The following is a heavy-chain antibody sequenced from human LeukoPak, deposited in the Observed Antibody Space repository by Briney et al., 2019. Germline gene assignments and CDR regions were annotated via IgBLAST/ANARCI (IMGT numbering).Heavy chain of an antibody. D-gene: IGHD3-3*01. CDR2: ISYDGGNK. Sequence: GGSLRLSCAASGCTFSSYVMHWVRQAPGKGLEWVAVISYDGGNKYYADSVKGRFTISRDNSKNTLYLQMNSLRSDDTAVYYCAKDYYDFWSGGYYYYYGMDVWGQGTTVTVSS. J-gene: IGHJ6*02. CDR1: GCTFSSYV. V-gene: IGHV3-30*18. CDR3: AKDYYDFWSGGYYYYYGMDV.